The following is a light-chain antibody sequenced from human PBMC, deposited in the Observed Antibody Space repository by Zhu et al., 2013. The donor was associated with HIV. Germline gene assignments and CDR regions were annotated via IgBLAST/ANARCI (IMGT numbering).Light chain of an antibody. Sequence: EIVLTQSPGTLSLSPGERATLSCRASQSISSSSLAWYQHKRGQVPRLLIYATFSRATGIPARFSGSGSGTDFTLTIRRLEPEDFAVYYCQQYNNWPPPWTFGQGTKVEI. V-gene: IGKV3-20*01. J-gene: IGKJ1*01. CDR2: ATF. CDR3: QQYNNWPPPWT. CDR1: QSISSSS.